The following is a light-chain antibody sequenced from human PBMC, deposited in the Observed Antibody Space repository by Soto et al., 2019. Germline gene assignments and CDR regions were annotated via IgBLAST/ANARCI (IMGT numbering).Light chain of an antibody. J-gene: IGKJ4*01. CDR3: QQSYSTLLT. Sequence: DIQMTQSPSSLSASVGDRVTITCRASQSISSYLNWYQQKPGKAPKLLIYAASSLQSGVPSRFSGSGSGTDFTLTISSLPPEDFETYYCQQSYSTLLTFGGGTKVEIK. V-gene: IGKV1-39*01. CDR1: QSISSY. CDR2: AAS.